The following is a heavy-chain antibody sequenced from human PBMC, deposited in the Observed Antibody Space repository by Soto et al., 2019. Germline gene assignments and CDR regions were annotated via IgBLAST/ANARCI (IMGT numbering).Heavy chain of an antibody. CDR3: AKDLEPEVYYYYGMDV. V-gene: IGHV3-30*18. Sequence: VGSLRLSCAASGFTFSSYGMHWVRQAPGKGLEWVAVISYDGSNKYYADSVKGRFTISRDNSKNTLYLQMNSLRAEDTAVYYCAKDLEPEVYYYYGMDVWGQGTTVTVSS. CDR1: GFTFSSYG. CDR2: ISYDGSNK. J-gene: IGHJ6*02. D-gene: IGHD1-1*01.